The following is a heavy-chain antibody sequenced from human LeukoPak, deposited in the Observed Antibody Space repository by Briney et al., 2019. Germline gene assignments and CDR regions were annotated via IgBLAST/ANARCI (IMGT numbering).Heavy chain of an antibody. CDR3: ARVQRYVGLSSVDY. CDR2: IKQDGSEK. J-gene: IGHJ4*02. CDR1: GFTFSSFE. V-gene: IGHV3-7*01. Sequence: GGSLRLSCAASGFTFSSFEMNWVRQAPGKGLEWVANIKQDGSEKYYVDSVKGRFTISRDNAKNSLYLQMNSLRAEDTAVYYCARVQRYVGLSSVDYWGQGTLVTVSS. D-gene: IGHD3-16*01.